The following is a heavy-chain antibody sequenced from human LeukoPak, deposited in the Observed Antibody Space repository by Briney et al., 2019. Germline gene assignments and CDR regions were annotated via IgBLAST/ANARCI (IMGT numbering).Heavy chain of an antibody. CDR2: VYSTGST. CDR1: GASISSSTYY. V-gene: IGHV4-39*01. J-gene: IGHJ5*02. D-gene: IGHD3-10*01. Sequence: NPSETLSLTCTVSGASISSSTYYWGWIRQPPGKGLEWIGSVYSTGSTYYNPSLKSRVTISVDTSKNGFSLKLPSVTAADTAVYYCARHVLATMVRGVRGDWFDPWGQGTLVTVSS. CDR3: ARHVLATMVRGVRGDWFDP.